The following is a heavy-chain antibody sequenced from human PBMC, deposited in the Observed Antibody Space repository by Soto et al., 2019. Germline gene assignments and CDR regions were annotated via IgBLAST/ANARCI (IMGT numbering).Heavy chain of an antibody. D-gene: IGHD2-15*01. CDR2: IYYSGST. CDR3: ARRWGRSFDY. V-gene: IGHV4-59*08. CDR1: GGSISSYY. Sequence: QVQLQESGPGLVKPSETLSLTCTVSGGSISSYYWSWIRQPPGKGLEWIGYIYYSGSTNYNPSLTSRVTISVDTSKNQFSLKLSSVTAADTAVYSCARRWGRSFDYWGQGTLVTVSS. J-gene: IGHJ4*02.